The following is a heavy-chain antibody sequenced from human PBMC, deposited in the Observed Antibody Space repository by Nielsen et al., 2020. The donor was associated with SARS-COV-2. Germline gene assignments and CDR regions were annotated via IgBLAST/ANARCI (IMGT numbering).Heavy chain of an antibody. CDR3: ARDLSDGDYDLFDY. J-gene: IGHJ4*02. CDR1: GYTFTGYY. CDR2: ISAYNGNT. V-gene: IGHV1-18*04. D-gene: IGHD4-17*01. Sequence: ASVKVSCKASGYTFTGYYMHWVRQAPGQGLEWMGWISAYNGNTNYAQKLQGRVTMTTDTSTSTAYMELRSLRSDDTAVYYCARDLSDGDYDLFDYWGQGTLVTVSS.